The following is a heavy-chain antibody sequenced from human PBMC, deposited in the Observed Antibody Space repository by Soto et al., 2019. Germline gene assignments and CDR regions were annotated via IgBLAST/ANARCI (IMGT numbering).Heavy chain of an antibody. Sequence: GGSLRLSCAASGFTFSNAWMNWVRQAPGKGLEWVGRIKSKTDGGTTDYAAPVKGRFTTSRDDSKDTLYLQMNSLKTEDTAVYYCTTLRKDYYYYGMDVWGQGTTVTVSS. V-gene: IGHV3-15*07. CDR3: TTLRKDYYYYGMDV. J-gene: IGHJ6*02. CDR2: IKSKTDGGTT. CDR1: GFTFSNAW.